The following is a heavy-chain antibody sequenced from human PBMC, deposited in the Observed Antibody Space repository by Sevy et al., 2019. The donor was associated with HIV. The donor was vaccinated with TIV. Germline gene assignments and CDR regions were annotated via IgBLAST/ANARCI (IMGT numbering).Heavy chain of an antibody. CDR1: EFIFTGYW. CDR2: IDQDGSDK. J-gene: IGHJ3*02. CDR3: ARAGGWGNINHSNQILDI. D-gene: IGHD3-16*01. V-gene: IGHV3-7*01. Sequence: GGSLRLSCSASEFIFTGYWMNWVRQAPGKGLEWVANIDQDGSDKRYVDSVRGRFTISRDNANNFLYLQMSSLRADDTAVYYCARAGGWGNINHSNQILDIWGHGTKVTVSS.